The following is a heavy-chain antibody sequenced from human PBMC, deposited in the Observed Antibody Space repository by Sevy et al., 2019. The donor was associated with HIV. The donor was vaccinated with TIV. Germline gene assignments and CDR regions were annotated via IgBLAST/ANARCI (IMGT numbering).Heavy chain of an antibody. D-gene: IGHD3-10*01. Sequence: GGSLRLSCAASGFTFSSYAMSWVRQAPGKGLEWVSAISGSGGSTYYADSVKGRFTISRDNSKNTLYLQMNSLRAEDTAVYYCAKGGSWVTRPDWYFDLWGRGTLVTGSS. CDR1: GFTFSSYA. J-gene: IGHJ2*01. V-gene: IGHV3-23*01. CDR3: AKGGSWVTRPDWYFDL. CDR2: ISGSGGST.